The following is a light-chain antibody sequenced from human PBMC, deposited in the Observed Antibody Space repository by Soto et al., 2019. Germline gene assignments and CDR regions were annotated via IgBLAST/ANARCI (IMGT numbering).Light chain of an antibody. Sequence: EIVLTQSPATLSLSPGERASLSCRASQSVRSYLAWYQQKPGQAPRLLIYDASNRATGIPARFSGSGSGTDFTLTISSLEPEDFAVYYCQQRSDWAGLTFGGVTKVEIK. J-gene: IGKJ4*01. CDR1: QSVRSY. CDR2: DAS. CDR3: QQRSDWAGLT. V-gene: IGKV3-11*01.